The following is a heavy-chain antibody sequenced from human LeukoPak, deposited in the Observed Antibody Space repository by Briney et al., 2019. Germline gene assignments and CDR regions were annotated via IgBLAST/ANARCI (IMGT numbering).Heavy chain of an antibody. V-gene: IGHV4-4*07. D-gene: IGHD4-17*01. CDR1: GGSISSYY. J-gene: IGHJ4*02. CDR2: IYISGST. Sequence: SETLSLTCTVSGGSISSYYWSWIRQPAGKGLEWIGRIYISGSTNYNPSLKSRVTMSVDTSKSQFSLKLTSLIAVDTAVYYCARETSTVTYRIFDYWGQGTLVTVSS. CDR3: ARETSTVTYRIFDY.